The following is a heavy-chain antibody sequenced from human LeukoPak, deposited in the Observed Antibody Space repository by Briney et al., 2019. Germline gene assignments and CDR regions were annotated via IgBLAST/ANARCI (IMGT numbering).Heavy chain of an antibody. CDR2: ISYDGSNK. CDR1: GFTFRSYA. V-gene: IGHV3-30*04. J-gene: IGHJ4*02. Sequence: PGRSLRLSCAASGFTFRSYAMHWVRQAPGKGREWVAVISYDGSNKYYADSVKGRFTISRDNSKNTLYLQMNSLSAEDTAVYYCAGDRGGCSSTSCYRKYYFDYWGQGTLVTVSS. D-gene: IGHD2-2*01. CDR3: AGDRGGCSSTSCYRKYYFDY.